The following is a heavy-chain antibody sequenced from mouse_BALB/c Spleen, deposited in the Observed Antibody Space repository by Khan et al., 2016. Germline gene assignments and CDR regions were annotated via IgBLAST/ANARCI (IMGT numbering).Heavy chain of an antibody. CDR1: GFTFSSIG. Sequence: EVELVEPGGGLVQPGGSRKLSCAASGFTFSSIGMHWVCQAPEKGLERVAFISSGSSAIYYADTVKGRLTIPRDNPKNTLFLQMTSLRSEDTDMYYCGRGDYCVQGTTLTVSS. CDR3: GRGDY. J-gene: IGHJ2*01. V-gene: IGHV5-17*02. CDR2: ISSGSSAI.